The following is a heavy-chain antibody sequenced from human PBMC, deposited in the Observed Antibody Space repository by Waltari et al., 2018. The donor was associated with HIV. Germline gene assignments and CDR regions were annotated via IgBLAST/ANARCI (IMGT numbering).Heavy chain of an antibody. D-gene: IGHD6-13*01. V-gene: IGHV3-23*01. J-gene: IGHJ5*02. CDR2: ICDSTGST. CDR3: AKDEAGACSPEVWFDP. CDR1: GSTFSSYA. Sequence: EMQLLESGGGLVQPGGSLRLSCAASGSTFSSYAMHWVRQAPGKGLGWVSGICDSTGSTYYGDSVKGRFTISRDNSKNTLYLQMRSLRVDDTAIYYWAKDEAGACSPEVWFDPWGQGTLVTVSS.